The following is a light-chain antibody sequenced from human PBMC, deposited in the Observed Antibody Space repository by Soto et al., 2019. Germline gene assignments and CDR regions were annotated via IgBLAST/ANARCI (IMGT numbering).Light chain of an antibody. J-gene: IGKJ2*01. V-gene: IGKV3-11*01. CDR2: DAS. CDR1: QGVSSY. Sequence: EIVLTQSPATLSLSPGERATLSCRASQGVSSYLAWYQQIPGQAPRLLIDDASNRATGIPARFSDSGSGTPFTLTISTPEHDDFALYSCQQRSNWPYSFGQGTKLEIK. CDR3: QQRSNWPYS.